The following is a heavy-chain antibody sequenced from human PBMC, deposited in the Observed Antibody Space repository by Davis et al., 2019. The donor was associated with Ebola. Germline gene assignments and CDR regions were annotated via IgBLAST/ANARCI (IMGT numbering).Heavy chain of an antibody. CDR2: IYSGGST. J-gene: IGHJ4*02. CDR1: GFTVSSNY. V-gene: IGHV3-53*01. D-gene: IGHD6-13*01. CDR3: ARPYSSSFPYYFDY. Sequence: PGGSLRLSCAASGFTVSSNYMSWVRQAPGKGLEWVSVIYSGGSTYYADSVKGRFTISRDNSKNTLYLQMNSLRAEDTAVYYCARPYSSSFPYYFDYWGQGTLVTVSS.